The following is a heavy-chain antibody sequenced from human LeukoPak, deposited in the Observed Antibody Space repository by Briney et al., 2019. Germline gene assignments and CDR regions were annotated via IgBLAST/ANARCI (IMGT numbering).Heavy chain of an antibody. Sequence: ASVKVSCKASGYTFTSYGISWVRQAPGQGLEWMGWISAYNGNTNYAQKLQGRVTLTRDMSTSTAYMELRSLRSDDTAVYYCARERAAAAGLDYWGQGTLVTVSS. CDR2: ISAYNGNT. CDR3: ARERAAAAGLDY. CDR1: GYTFTSYG. J-gene: IGHJ4*02. V-gene: IGHV1-18*01. D-gene: IGHD6-13*01.